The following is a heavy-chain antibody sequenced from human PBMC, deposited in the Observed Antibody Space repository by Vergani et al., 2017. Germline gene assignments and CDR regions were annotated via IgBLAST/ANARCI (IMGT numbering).Heavy chain of an antibody. CDR3: ARDYSQVVPAATDDY. D-gene: IGHD2-2*01. V-gene: IGHV4-61*02. CDR2: IYTSGST. CDR1: GGSISSGGYY. Sequence: QVQLQESGPGLVKPSQTLSLTCTVSGGSISSGGYYWSWIRQPAGKGLEWIGRIYTSGSTNYNPSLKSRVTISVDTSKNQFSLKLSSVTAADTAVYYCARDYSQVVPAATDDYWGQGTLVTVSS. J-gene: IGHJ4*02.